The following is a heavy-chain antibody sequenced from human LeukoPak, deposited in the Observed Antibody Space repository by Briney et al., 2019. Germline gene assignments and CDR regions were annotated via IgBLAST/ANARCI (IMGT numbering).Heavy chain of an antibody. CDR2: IRTDGGST. V-gene: IGHV3-74*01. Sequence: PGGSLRLSCAASGFSFSTYWMHWVRQAPGKGLAWVSRIRTDGGSTYYADSVKGRFTVSRDNAKNTLDLQMSSLRVEDTAVYYCATDRAWGGFDNWGQGTLVTVSS. D-gene: IGHD3-16*01. J-gene: IGHJ4*02. CDR3: ATDRAWGGFDN. CDR1: GFSFSTYW.